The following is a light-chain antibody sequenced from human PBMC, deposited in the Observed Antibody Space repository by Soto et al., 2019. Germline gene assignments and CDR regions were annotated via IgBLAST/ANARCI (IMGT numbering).Light chain of an antibody. J-gene: IGLJ2*01. CDR1: SSNIGAGYD. CDR2: GNS. V-gene: IGLV1-40*01. CDR3: QSYDSSLSGSGV. Sequence: QYVLTQPPSVSGAPGQRVTISCTGSSSNIGAGYDVHWYQQLPGTAPKLLIYGNSNRPSGVPDRFSGSKSGTSASLAITGLQAEDEADYYCQSYDSSLSGSGVFGGGTQLTVL.